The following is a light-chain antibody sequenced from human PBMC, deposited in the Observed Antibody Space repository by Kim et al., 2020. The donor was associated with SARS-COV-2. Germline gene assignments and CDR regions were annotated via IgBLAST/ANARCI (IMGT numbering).Light chain of an antibody. CDR2: GAS. CDR1: QSVSSN. V-gene: IGKV3-15*01. CDR3: QQYNDWPPGDT. Sequence: EIVMTQSPVTLSVSPGERATLSCRASQSVSSNLAWYQQKPGQAPRLLIYGASTRATGIPARFSGSGSGSEFTLTISSLQSEDFAVYYCQQYNDWPPGDTFGQGTKLEI. J-gene: IGKJ2*01.